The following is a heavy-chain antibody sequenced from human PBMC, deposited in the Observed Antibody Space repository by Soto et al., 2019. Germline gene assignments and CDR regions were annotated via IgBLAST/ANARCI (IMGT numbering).Heavy chain of an antibody. CDR3: ARLGPHVYGGNHFDY. Sequence: QVQLVQSGAEVKKPGSSVKVSCKASGGTFTNYAISWVRQAPGQGLEWMGGISPIVGTTHYAQKFQGRVTITADESSSTAYMELTRLRSEDTAMYYCARLGPHVYGGNHFDYWGQGSMVTVSS. CDR2: ISPIVGTT. D-gene: IGHD4-17*01. V-gene: IGHV1-69*01. CDR1: GGTFTNYA. J-gene: IGHJ4*02.